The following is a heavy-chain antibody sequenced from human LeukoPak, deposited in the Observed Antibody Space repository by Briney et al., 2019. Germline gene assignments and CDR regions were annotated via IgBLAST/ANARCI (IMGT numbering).Heavy chain of an antibody. V-gene: IGHV4-59*08. J-gene: IGHJ6*02. CDR3: ARLKNLSAYYYYGMDV. Sequence: PSETLSLTCTVSGGSISSYYWSWIRQPPGKGLEWIGYIYYSGSTNYNPSLKSRVTISVDTSKNQFSLKLSSVTAADTAVYYRARLKNLSAYYYYGMDVWGQGTTVTVSS. CDR1: GGSISSYY. CDR2: IYYSGST. D-gene: IGHD2/OR15-2a*01.